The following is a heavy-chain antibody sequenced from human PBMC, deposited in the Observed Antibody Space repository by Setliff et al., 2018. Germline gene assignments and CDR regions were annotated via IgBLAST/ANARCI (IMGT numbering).Heavy chain of an antibody. D-gene: IGHD2-15*01. J-gene: IGHJ4*02. CDR1: GYTFTGYY. CDR2: INPNSGGT. V-gene: IGHV1-2*06. CDR3: ARILGYCSGGSCYVPY. Sequence: ASVKVSCKASGYTFTGYYMHWVRQAPGQGLEWMGRINPNSGGTNYAQKFQGRVTMTRDTSISTAYMELSRLRSDDTAMYYCARILGYCSGGSCYVPYWGQGTLVTVSS.